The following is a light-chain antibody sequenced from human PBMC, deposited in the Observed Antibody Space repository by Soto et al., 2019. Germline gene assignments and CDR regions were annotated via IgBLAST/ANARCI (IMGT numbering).Light chain of an antibody. Sequence: DIQMTQSPPSLSASVGDRVSITCRASQRISSHLNWYQQKPGQAPKLLIYAASNLQSGVPSTFSGSGSGTDFTLTISSLQPEDFATYYWQQSYSTPRTFGQGTKVEIK. V-gene: IGKV1-39*01. CDR2: AAS. CDR1: QRISSH. CDR3: QQSYSTPRT. J-gene: IGKJ1*01.